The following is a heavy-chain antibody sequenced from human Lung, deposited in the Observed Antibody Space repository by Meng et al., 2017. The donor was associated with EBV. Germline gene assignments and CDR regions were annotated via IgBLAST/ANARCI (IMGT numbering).Heavy chain of an antibody. CDR3: ASGTPGRSYCDY. V-gene: IGHV1-18*01. D-gene: IGHD2-15*01. Sequence: QVQVVQSGAEVKKPGASVKVSCKASGYTFTSYGLSWVRQAPGQGLEWMGWISTYNGNTNYAQKLQGRVTMTTDTSTSTVYMEVRSLRSDDTAVYYCASGTPGRSYCDYWGQGTLVTVSS. J-gene: IGHJ4*02. CDR1: GYTFTSYG. CDR2: ISTYNGNT.